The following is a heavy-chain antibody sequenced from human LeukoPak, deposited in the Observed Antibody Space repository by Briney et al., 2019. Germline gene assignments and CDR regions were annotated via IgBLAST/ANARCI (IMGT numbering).Heavy chain of an antibody. V-gene: IGHV3-30-3*01. CDR3: ARDLTKTDDYYDSSGYLDY. Sequence: GGSLRLSCAASGFTFSSYAMHWVRQAPGKGLEWVAVISYDGSNKYYADSVKGRFTISRDNSKNTLYLQMNSLRAEDTAVYYCARDLTKTDDYYDSSGYLDYWGQGTLVTASS. D-gene: IGHD3-22*01. CDR1: GFTFSSYA. CDR2: ISYDGSNK. J-gene: IGHJ4*02.